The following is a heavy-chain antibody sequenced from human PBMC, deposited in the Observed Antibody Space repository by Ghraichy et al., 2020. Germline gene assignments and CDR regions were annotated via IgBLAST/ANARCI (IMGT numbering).Heavy chain of an antibody. V-gene: IGHV3-7*01. CDR2: IKQDGSEK. D-gene: IGHD5-18*01. CDR1: GFTFSSYW. CDR3: ARDRKATTLEREGYSYGYACDY. Sequence: GGSLRLSCAASGFTFSSYWMSWVRQAPGKGLEWVANIKQDGSEKYYVDSVKGRFTISRDNAKNSLYLQMNSLRAEDTAVYYCARDRKATTLEREGYSYGYACDYWGQGTLVTVSS. J-gene: IGHJ4*02.